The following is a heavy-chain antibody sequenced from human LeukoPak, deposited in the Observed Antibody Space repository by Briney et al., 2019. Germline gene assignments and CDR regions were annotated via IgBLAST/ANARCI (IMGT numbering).Heavy chain of an antibody. CDR2: IWYDGSNK. Sequence: GRSLRLSCAASGFTFSSYGMHWVRQAPGKGLDWVAVIWYDGSNKYYADSVKGRFTISRDNSKNTLYLQMNSLRAEDTAVYYCAKGPLGGYSPDYWGQGTLVTVSS. CDR3: AKGPLGGYSPDY. D-gene: IGHD3-22*01. J-gene: IGHJ4*02. V-gene: IGHV3-33*06. CDR1: GFTFSSYG.